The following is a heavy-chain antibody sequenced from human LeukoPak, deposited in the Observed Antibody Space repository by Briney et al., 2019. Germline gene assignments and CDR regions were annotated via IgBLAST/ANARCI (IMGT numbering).Heavy chain of an antibody. V-gene: IGHV1-24*01. CDR2: FDPEDGET. CDR1: GYTFTGYY. D-gene: IGHD1-26*01. CDR3: ATGQWELPLDY. J-gene: IGHJ4*02. Sequence: ASVKVSCKASGYTFTGYYMHWVRQAPGKGLEWMGGFDPEDGETIYAQKFQGRVTMTEDTSTDTAYMELSSLRSEDTAVYYCATGQWELPLDYWGQGTLVTVSS.